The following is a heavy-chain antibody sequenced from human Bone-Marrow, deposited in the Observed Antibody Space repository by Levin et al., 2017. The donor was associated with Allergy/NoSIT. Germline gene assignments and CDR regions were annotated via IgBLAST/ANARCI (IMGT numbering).Heavy chain of an antibody. CDR3: TRTSASGGY. D-gene: IGHD6-25*01. CDR1: GDSITSHY. V-gene: IGHV4-59*11. CDR2: IHYSGRT. Sequence: SQTLSLTCTVSGDSITSHYWSWIRQPPGKGLEWIGYIHYSGRTHYNPSLRSRVSISVATSKTQFSLTLNSVTAADTAVYYCTRTSASGGYWGQGTLVTVSS. J-gene: IGHJ4*02.